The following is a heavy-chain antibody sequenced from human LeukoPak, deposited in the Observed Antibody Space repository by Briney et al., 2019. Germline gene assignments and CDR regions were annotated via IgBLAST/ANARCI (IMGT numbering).Heavy chain of an antibody. CDR1: GGSITIHH. Sequence: PSETLSLTCAVSGGSITIHHWSWIRQPPGKGLEWIGFIDSSGDTRYNSSIKSRVTISTDTSKKQISLKLTSVTAADTAIYYCAKGWRGDHFDYWGQGTLVTVSS. J-gene: IGHJ4*02. CDR2: IDSSGDT. V-gene: IGHV4-59*11. D-gene: IGHD3-16*01. CDR3: AKGWRGDHFDY.